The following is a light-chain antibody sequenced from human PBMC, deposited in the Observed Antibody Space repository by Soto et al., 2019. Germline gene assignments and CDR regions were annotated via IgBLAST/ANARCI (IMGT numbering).Light chain of an antibody. CDR1: QTIRTN. J-gene: IGKJ1*01. CDR2: AAS. V-gene: IGKV1-39*01. CDR3: QQGYNTPWT. Sequence: IQMTQSPSSLSASVGDRVTITCRASQTIRTNLNWYQQKPPQAPKLLIYAASNLRNGVPSRFSGSGSGTDFTLTITSLQPEDFTTDYCQQGYNTPWTFGPGTTVEI.